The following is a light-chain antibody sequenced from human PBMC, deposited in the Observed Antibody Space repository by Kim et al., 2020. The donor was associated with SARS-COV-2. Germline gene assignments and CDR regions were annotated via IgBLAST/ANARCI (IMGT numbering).Light chain of an antibody. J-gene: IGKJ1*01. Sequence: SPGERATPSCRASQSVSSSYLAWYQQKPGQAPRLLIYGASSRATGIPDRFSGSGSGTDFTLTISRLEPEDFAVYYCQQYGSSQWTFGQGTKVDIK. CDR3: QQYGSSQWT. CDR2: GAS. V-gene: IGKV3-20*01. CDR1: QSVSSSY.